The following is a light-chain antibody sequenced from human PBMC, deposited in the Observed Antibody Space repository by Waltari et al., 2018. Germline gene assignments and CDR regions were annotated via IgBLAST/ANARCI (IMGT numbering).Light chain of an antibody. Sequence: SYVLSQPPSVSLAPGQTATISCGGDDIARYSFHWYQHKSGQAPVLVVYGENDRPSGIPERFSGSNSGNTATATLTISRVEAGDEADYYCQVWDATTDHVVFGGGTKLTVL. CDR3: QVWDATTDHVV. J-gene: IGLJ2*01. CDR1: DIARYS. V-gene: IGLV3-21*02. CDR2: GEN.